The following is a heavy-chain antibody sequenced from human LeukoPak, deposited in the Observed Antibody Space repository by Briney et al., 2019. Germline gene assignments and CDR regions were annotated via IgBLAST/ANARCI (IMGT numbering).Heavy chain of an antibody. CDR2: ISGSGGST. V-gene: IGHV3-23*01. D-gene: IGHD1-26*01. CDR1: GFTFSTYA. CDR3: ANRRSPGAFDI. Sequence: GGSLRLSCGASGFTFSTYAMSWVRQAPGKGLEWGSGISGSGGSTYYADSVKGRFTISRDSSKNTLYLQMNSLRAEDTAVYYCANRRSPGAFDIWGQGTMATVSS. J-gene: IGHJ3*02.